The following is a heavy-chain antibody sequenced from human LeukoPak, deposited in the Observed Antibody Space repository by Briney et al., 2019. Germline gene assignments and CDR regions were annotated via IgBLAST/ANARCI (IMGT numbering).Heavy chain of an antibody. CDR1: GYTLTELS. D-gene: IGHD3-22*01. CDR3: ATRVDYYDSSGYYSSMDY. CDR2: FDPEDGET. V-gene: IGHV1-24*01. Sequence: ASVKVSCKVSGYTLTELSMHWVRQAPGKGLEWMGGFDPEDGETIYAQKFQGRVTMTEDTPTDTAYMELSSLRSEDTAVYYCATRVDYYDSSGYYSSMDYWGQGTLVTVSS. J-gene: IGHJ4*02.